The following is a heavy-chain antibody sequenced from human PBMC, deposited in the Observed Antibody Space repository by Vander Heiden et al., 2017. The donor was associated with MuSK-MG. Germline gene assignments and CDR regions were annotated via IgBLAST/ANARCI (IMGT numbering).Heavy chain of an antibody. CDR3: ARKLKHGVVPAARGWFDP. J-gene: IGHJ5*02. CDR2: INPNSGGT. D-gene: IGHD2-2*01. CDR1: GYTFTGYY. Sequence: QVQLVQSGAEVKKPGASVKVSCKASGYTFTGYYLHWVRQAPGQGLEWMGWINPNSGGTNYAQKLQGRVTMTRDTSISTAYMELSRLRSDETAVYYCARKLKHGVVPAARGWFDPWVEGTLVAVYS. V-gene: IGHV1-2*02.